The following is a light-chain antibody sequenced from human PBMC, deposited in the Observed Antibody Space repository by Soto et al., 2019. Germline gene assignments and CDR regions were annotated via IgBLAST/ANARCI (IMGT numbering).Light chain of an antibody. V-gene: IGKV3-20*01. CDR3: QQYGSSPYT. Sequence: EIVLTQSPGTLSLSPGERATLSCRASQSVSSDYLAWYQQKPGQAPRLLLYGASNRATGIPDRFSGSGSGTDFTLTISRLEPEEFAVYSCQQYGSSPYTFGEGTKLEI. CDR1: QSVSSDY. J-gene: IGKJ2*01. CDR2: GAS.